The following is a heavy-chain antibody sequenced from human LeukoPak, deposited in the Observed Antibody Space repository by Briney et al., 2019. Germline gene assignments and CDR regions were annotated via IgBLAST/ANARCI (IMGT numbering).Heavy chain of an antibody. D-gene: IGHD4-23*01. J-gene: IGHJ6*03. CDR2: ISGSGGST. V-gene: IGHV3-23*01. Sequence: GGSLRLSCAASGYTFSSYAMSWVREAPGEGLDWVSAISGSGGSTYYADSVQGRFTISRANSKNTLYLQMNSLRAEDTAVYYCARALDYGGNARYYYYYYMDVWGKGTTVTVSS. CDR3: ARALDYGGNARYYYYYYMDV. CDR1: GYTFSSYA.